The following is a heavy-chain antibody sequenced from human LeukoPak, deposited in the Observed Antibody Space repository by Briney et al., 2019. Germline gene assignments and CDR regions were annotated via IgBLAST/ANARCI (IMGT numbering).Heavy chain of an antibody. J-gene: IGHJ6*03. CDR3: ARGDTIFGVGYYYYYMDV. V-gene: IGHV3-48*03. D-gene: IGHD3-3*01. CDR1: GFTFDDYG. CDR2: ISSSGSTI. Sequence: GWSLRLSCAASGFTFDDYGMSWVRQAPGKGLEWVSYISSSGSTIYYADSVKGRFTISRDDAKNSLYLQMNSLRAEDTAVYYCARGDTIFGVGYYYYYMDVWGKGTTVTVSS.